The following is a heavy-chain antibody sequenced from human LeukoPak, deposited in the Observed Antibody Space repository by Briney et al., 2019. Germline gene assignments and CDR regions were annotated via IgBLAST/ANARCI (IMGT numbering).Heavy chain of an antibody. CDR1: GYSFTNYG. J-gene: IGHJ4*02. CDR2: ISAHNGNT. CDR3: ARDHSYASRGGSFDY. V-gene: IGHV1-18*01. D-gene: IGHD3-16*01. Sequence: ASVKVSCKASGYSFTNYGISWVRQAPGQGLEWMGWISAHNGNTNYAQKLQGRVTMTTDTSTSTACMELRTLRSDDTAVYYCARDHSYASRGGSFDYWGQGTLVTVSS.